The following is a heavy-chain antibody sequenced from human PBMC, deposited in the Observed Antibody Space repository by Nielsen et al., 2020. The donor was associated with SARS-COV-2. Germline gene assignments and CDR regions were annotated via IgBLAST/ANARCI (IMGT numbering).Heavy chain of an antibody. CDR1: GFTFDAYA. J-gene: IGHJ4*02. D-gene: IGHD6-19*01. CDR3: AKVAGYSSGWADY. V-gene: IGHV3-9*01. CDR2: ISWNSGSI. Sequence: GGSLRLSCAASGFTFDAYAMHWVRQAPGKGLEWVSGISWNSGSIGYADSVKGRFTISRDNAKNSLYLQMNSLRAEDTALYYCAKVAGYSSGWADYWGQGTLVTVSS.